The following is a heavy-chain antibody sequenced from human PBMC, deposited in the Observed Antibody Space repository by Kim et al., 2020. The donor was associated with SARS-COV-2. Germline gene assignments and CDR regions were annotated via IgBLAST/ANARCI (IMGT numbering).Heavy chain of an antibody. Sequence: GGSLRLSCTGSGFTFGEYGLSWFRQAPGKGLEWLAFIRSEGYGGTTNYAASVEGRFIISRDDSRSIAFLQMNSLKTEDTGLYYCSRDNYGSGVFRFDYWGQGTLVTVSS. CDR2: IRSEGYGGTT. J-gene: IGHJ4*02. CDR3: SRDNYGSGVFRFDY. CDR1: GFTFGEYG. V-gene: IGHV3-49*03. D-gene: IGHD3-10*01.